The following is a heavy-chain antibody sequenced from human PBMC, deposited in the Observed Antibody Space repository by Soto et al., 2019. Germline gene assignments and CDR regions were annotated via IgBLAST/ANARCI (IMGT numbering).Heavy chain of an antibody. J-gene: IGHJ5*02. CDR1: GGTFSSYT. CDR2: IIPILGIA. V-gene: IGHV1-69*02. CDR3: ARGIFGVVTPFENWFDP. D-gene: IGHD3-3*01. Sequence: SVKVSCKASGGTFSSYTISWVRQAPGQGLEWMGRIIPILGIANYAQKFQGRVTITADKSTSTAYMELSSLRSEDTAVYYCARGIFGVVTPFENWFDPWGQGTLVTVSS.